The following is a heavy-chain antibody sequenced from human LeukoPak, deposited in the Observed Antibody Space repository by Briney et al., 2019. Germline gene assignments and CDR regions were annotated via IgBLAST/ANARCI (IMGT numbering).Heavy chain of an antibody. D-gene: IGHD6-6*01. V-gene: IGHV4-59*01. J-gene: IGHJ6*03. CDR3: ARDGPIAGRSVSLHNDYYYMDV. CDR1: GGSISSYY. Sequence: KPSETLSLTCTVSGGSISSYYWSWIRQPPGKGLEWIGDIYYSGSTNYNPSLKSRVTILVDTSKNQFSLKLSSVTAADTAVYYCARDGPIAGRSVSLHNDYYYMDVWGNGTTVTVSS. CDR2: IYYSGST.